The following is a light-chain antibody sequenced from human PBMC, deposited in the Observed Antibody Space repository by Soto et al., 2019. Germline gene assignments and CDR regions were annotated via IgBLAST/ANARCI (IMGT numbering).Light chain of an antibody. J-gene: IGKJ3*01. V-gene: IGKV4-1*01. CDR3: QQYYGTPFT. CDR1: QNVLYSSNNKNY. Sequence: DIVMTQSPDSLAVSLGERATINCKSSQNVLYSSNNKNYLAWYQQKPGQPPKLLIYWASTRESGIPDRFSGSGSGTDFTLTISSLQAEDVAVYYCQQYYGTPFTFGPGTKVDIK. CDR2: WAS.